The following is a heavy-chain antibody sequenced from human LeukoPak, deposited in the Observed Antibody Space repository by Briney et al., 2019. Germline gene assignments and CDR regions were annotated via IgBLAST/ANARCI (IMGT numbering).Heavy chain of an antibody. CDR2: IYYSGST. Sequence: SETLSLTCTVSGGSITSSTYYWGWIRQPPGEGLEWIGSIYYSGSTYYNPSLKSRVTISVDTSKNQFSMKLSSVTAADTAVYYCARLPTGTMDVWGQGTTVTVSS. CDR1: GGSITSSTYY. D-gene: IGHD1-14*01. V-gene: IGHV4-39*01. CDR3: ARLPTGTMDV. J-gene: IGHJ6*02.